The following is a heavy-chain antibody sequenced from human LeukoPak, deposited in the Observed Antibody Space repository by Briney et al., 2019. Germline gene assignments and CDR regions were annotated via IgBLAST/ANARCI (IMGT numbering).Heavy chain of an antibody. CDR2: IYYSGST. Sequence: GSLRLSCAASGFTFSSYWMSWVRQPPGKGLEWIGSIYYSGSTYYNPSLKSRVTISVDTSKNQFSLKLSSVTAADTAVYYCARVGTPMVIGVNRFDPWGQGTLVTVSS. CDR1: GFTFSSYW. V-gene: IGHV4-39*07. D-gene: IGHD5-18*01. J-gene: IGHJ5*02. CDR3: ARVGTPMVIGVNRFDP.